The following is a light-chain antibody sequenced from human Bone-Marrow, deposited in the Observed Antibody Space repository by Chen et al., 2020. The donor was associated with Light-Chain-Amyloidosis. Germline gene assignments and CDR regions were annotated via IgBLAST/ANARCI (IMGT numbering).Light chain of an antibody. CDR2: RDT. J-gene: IGLJ2*01. V-gene: IGLV3-25*03. CDR1: DLPTKY. Sequence: SHELTQPPSASVSPGQTARITRPGDDLPTKYAYWYQQKPGQAPVLVIHRDTERPSGISERFSGSSSGTTATLTISGVQAEDEADYHCQSADSSGTYEVIFGGGTKLTVL. CDR3: QSADSSGTYEVI.